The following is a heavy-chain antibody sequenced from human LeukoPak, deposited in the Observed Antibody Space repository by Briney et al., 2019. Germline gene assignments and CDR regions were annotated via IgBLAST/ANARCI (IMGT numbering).Heavy chain of an antibody. J-gene: IGHJ4*02. Sequence: ASVKVSCKASGYTFTSYYMHWLHQPLGQGLEGLEIINPSGGSTSYAQKFQGRVTMTRDTSTSTVYMELSSLRSEDTAVYYCARVVGYDSSGYYDYWGQGTLVTVSS. V-gene: IGHV1-46*01. CDR2: INPSGGST. D-gene: IGHD3-22*01. CDR3: ARVVGYDSSGYYDY. CDR1: GYTFTSYY.